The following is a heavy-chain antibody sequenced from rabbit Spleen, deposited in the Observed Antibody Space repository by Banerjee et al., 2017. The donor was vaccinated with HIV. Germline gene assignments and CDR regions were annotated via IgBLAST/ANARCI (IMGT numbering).Heavy chain of an antibody. CDR2: IYTSSGST. J-gene: IGHJ4*01. V-gene: IGHV1S43*01. Sequence: QQQLEESGGGLVKPGGTLTLTCKASGIDFSSYYYMCWVRQAPGKGLEWIACIYTSSGSTWYASWVNGRFTIPKTSSTTVTLQMTSLTAADRAAYFCARDLVGVIGWNFYLWGPGTLVTVS. CDR1: GIDFSSYYY. CDR3: ARDLVGVIGWNFYL. D-gene: IGHD5-1*01.